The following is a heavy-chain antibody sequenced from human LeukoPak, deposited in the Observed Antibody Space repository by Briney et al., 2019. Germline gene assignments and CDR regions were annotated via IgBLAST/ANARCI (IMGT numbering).Heavy chain of an antibody. CDR3: ARDWSSIWFPLFDY. J-gene: IGHJ4*02. D-gene: IGHD6-13*01. CDR2: INSDGTTT. Sequence: PGGSLRLSCAASGFSFSNSWMHWVRQAPGKGLVWVSRINSDGTTTYYADSVKGRFTISRDNSKNTLYLQMNSLRAEDTAVYYCARDWSSIWFPLFDYWGQGTLVTVSS. CDR1: GFSFSNSW. V-gene: IGHV3-74*01.